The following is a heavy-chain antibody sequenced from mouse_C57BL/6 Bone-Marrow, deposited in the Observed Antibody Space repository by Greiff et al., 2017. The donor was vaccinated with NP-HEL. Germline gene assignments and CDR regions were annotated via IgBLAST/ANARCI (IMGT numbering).Heavy chain of an antibody. CDR3: ARKGKRRPVYYAMDY. CDR2: IYPRDGST. Sequence: QVQLKESGPELVKPGASVKLSCKASGYNFTSYDINWVKQRPGQGLEWIGWIYPRDGSTKYNEKFKGKATLTVDTSSSTAYMELHSLTSEDSAVYFCARKGKRRPVYYAMDYWGQGTAVTVSS. J-gene: IGHJ4*01. V-gene: IGHV1-85*01. D-gene: IGHD2-1*01. CDR1: GYNFTSYD.